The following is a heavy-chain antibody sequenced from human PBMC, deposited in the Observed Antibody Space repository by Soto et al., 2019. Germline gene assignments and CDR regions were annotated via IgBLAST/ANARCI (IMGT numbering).Heavy chain of an antibody. CDR1: GGSISSGNW. V-gene: IGHV4-4*02. D-gene: IGHD3-3*01. CDR2: IYHSGST. Sequence: SETLSLTCAVSGGSISSGNWWSWVRQPPGKGLEWIGEIYHSGSTNYNPSLKSRVTISVDKSKNQFSLKPSSVTAADTAVYYCARDLYYDFWSGYYLDVWGQGTTVTVSS. CDR3: ARDLYYDFWSGYYLDV. J-gene: IGHJ6*02.